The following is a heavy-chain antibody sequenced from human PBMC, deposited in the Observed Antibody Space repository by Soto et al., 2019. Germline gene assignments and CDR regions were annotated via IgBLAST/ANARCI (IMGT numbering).Heavy chain of an antibody. CDR2: IIPMLGIA. V-gene: IGHV1-69*02. CDR1: GGTFSRYT. Sequence: SVKLSCKASGGTFSRYTFSWVRQAPGQGLEWMGRIIPMLGIANYAQKFQGRVTITADKSTSTAYMELSSLRSEDTAVYYCASRGYSYGFVIYWGQGTLVTVSS. J-gene: IGHJ4*02. CDR3: ASRGYSYGFVIY. D-gene: IGHD5-18*01.